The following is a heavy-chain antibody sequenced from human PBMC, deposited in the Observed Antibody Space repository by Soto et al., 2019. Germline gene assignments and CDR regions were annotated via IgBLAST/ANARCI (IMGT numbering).Heavy chain of an antibody. V-gene: IGHV1-69*06. J-gene: IGHJ5*02. CDR2: IIPVTDTP. D-gene: IGHD3-10*01. Sequence: QVQLVQSGPEVKKPGSSVKVSCKVSGGTFISHAINWLRQAPGQGLEWMGVIIPVTDTPNTAEKFQGRLTITADKSTTTVNMGFSRLIFDDTAVYFCARGNKGPGHYGPGSQGWYGPWGQGTLVTVSS. CDR1: GGTFISHA. CDR3: ARGNKGPGHYGPGSQGWYGP.